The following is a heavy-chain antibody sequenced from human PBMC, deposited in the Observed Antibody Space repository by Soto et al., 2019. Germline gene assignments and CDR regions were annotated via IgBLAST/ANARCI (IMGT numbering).Heavy chain of an antibody. D-gene: IGHD7-27*01. Sequence: VRQAPGKGLEWVSYISSSGSTIFYADSVKGRFTISRDNAKNTLSLQMNSLRAEDTAVYYCARETNWGPDYWDQGTLVTVSS. CDR3: ARETNWGPDY. V-gene: IGHV3-48*03. J-gene: IGHJ4*02. CDR2: ISSSGSTI.